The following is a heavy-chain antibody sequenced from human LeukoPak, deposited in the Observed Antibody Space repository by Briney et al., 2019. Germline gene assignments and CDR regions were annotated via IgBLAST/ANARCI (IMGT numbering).Heavy chain of an antibody. D-gene: IGHD3-9*01. CDR3: AIPNYDILTGPDLYYFDY. CDR2: IIPIFGTA. Sequence: SVKVSCKASGGTFSSYAISWVRQAPGQGLGWMGGIIPIFGTANYAQKFQGRVTITADESTSTAYMELSSLRSEDTAVYYCAIPNYDILTGPDLYYFDYWGQGTLVTVSS. CDR1: GGTFSSYA. V-gene: IGHV1-69*13. J-gene: IGHJ4*02.